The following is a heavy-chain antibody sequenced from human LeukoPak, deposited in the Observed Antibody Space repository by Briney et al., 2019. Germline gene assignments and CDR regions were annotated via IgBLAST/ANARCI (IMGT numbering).Heavy chain of an antibody. CDR2: IYHSGST. V-gene: IGHV4-30-2*05. D-gene: IGHD2-2*01. CDR1: GGSISSGGYS. J-gene: IGHJ6*02. Sequence: SETLSLTCAVSGGSISSGGYSWSWIRQPPGKGLEWIGYIYHSGSTYYNPSLKSRVTISVDTSKNQFSLKLSSVTAADTAVYYCAREPAARYYYGMDVWGQGTTVTVSS. CDR3: AREPAARYYYGMDV.